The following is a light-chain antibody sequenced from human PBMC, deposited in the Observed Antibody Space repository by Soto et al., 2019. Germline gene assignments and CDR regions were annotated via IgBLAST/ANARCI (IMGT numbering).Light chain of an antibody. CDR2: GVS. Sequence: EIVLTQSPATLSVSPGDRVTLSCRASESLFGFLAWYQQKPGQAPRLLIYGVSTRATGIPARFSGGGSATDFTLTISSLQSEGSAVYFCQSYNDWPFASGLGTRLEI. CDR3: QSYNDWPFA. V-gene: IGKV3-15*01. J-gene: IGKJ2*01. CDR1: ESLFGF.